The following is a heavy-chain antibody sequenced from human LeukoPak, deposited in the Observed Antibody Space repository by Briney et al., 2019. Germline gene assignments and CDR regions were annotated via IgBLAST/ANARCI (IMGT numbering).Heavy chain of an antibody. CDR1: GGSISGFR. CDR3: ARDTSGYRRGSFDY. CDR2: SYSDGNS. J-gene: IGHJ4*02. D-gene: IGHD3-22*01. Sequence: SETLFLTCTVSGGSISGFRWTWIRQPPGKGLQWIGYSYSDGNSKQHPSLKSRVTISVDTSKKQFSLKLTSVTAADTAVYYCARDTSGYRRGSFDYWGQGTLVTVSS. V-gene: IGHV4-59*01.